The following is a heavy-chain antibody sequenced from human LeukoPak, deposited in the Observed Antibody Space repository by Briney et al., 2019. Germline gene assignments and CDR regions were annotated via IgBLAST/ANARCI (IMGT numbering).Heavy chain of an antibody. CDR1: GFTYDDYD. CDR2: IRPSGDNT. CDR3: ARVAGWHWFDP. D-gene: IGHD6-19*01. V-gene: IGHV3-23*01. J-gene: IGHJ5*02. Sequence: PGGSLRLSCAASGFTYDDYDMTWVRQAPGRGLEWVSSIRPSGDNTYYGDSVKGRFTISRDNSKNTVYLQMNNMRVDDTAVYYCARVAGWHWFDPWGQGTLVTVSS.